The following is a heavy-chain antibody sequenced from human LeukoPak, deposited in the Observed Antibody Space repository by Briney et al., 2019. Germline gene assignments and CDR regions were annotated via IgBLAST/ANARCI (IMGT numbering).Heavy chain of an antibody. CDR3: ARRRVGATFYYYYYMDV. D-gene: IGHD1-26*01. CDR2: INHSGST. Sequence: SETLSLTCAVYGGSFSGYYWSWIRQPPGKGLEWIGEINHSGSTNYNPSLKSRVTISVDTSNNQFSLKLSSVTAADTSVYYCARRRVGATFYYYYYMDVWGKGTTVTVSS. CDR1: GGSFSGYY. V-gene: IGHV4-34*01. J-gene: IGHJ6*03.